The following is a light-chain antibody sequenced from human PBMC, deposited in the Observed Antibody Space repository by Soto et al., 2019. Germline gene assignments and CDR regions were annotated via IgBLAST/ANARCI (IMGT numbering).Light chain of an antibody. CDR3: HQYATSPQT. J-gene: IGKJ1*01. CDR2: GPS. Sequence: EIVLTQSPGTLSLSPGERATLSCRASQSVPKKYLAWYQQRPGQAPRLLLYGPSRRATGIPDRCSGSGSGTDFTLSISRLEPEDFAMYYCHQYATSPQTFGQGTKVEIK. V-gene: IGKV3-20*01. CDR1: QSVPKKY.